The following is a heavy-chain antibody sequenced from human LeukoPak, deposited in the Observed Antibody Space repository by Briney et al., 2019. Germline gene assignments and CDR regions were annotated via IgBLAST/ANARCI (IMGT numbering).Heavy chain of an antibody. CDR1: GGSVSSGAYY. CDR3: VRAIHGVSPRRLEFDP. CDR2: VSYTGNS. Sequence: PSQTLSLTCAVSGGSVSSGAYYWSWLRQTPGKGLEWIGFVSYTGNSFYTPALKSRVTISSDRSRNQFSLRLTSMTAADTALYYCVRAIHGVSPRRLEFDPWGQGILVTVSS. V-gene: IGHV4-30-2*01. J-gene: IGHJ5*02.